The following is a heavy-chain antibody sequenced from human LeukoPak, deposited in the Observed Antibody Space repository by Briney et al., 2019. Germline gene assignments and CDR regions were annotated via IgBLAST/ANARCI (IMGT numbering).Heavy chain of an antibody. V-gene: IGHV1-18*01. J-gene: IGHJ4*02. CDR1: GYTLTNYG. D-gene: IGHD6-13*01. Sequence: GASVKVSCKASGYTLTNYGISWVRQAPGQGLEWMGWINPYNGNTNYAQKLQGRVTMTTDTSTSTADMELRSLRSDDTAVYYCASDPGIAPRLFVSLLDDWGQGSLVTVPS. CDR2: INPYNGNT. CDR3: ASDPGIAPRLFVSLLDD.